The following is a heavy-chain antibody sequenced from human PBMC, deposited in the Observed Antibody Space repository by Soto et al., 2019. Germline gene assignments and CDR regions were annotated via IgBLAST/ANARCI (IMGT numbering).Heavy chain of an antibody. J-gene: IGHJ5*01. CDR2: IYKSATT. V-gene: IGHV4-30-4*01. D-gene: IGHD2-15*01. CDR3: ARGRYCLTGRCFPNWFDS. CDR1: GVSISSVDYF. Sequence: QVQLLESGPGLVKPSQTLSLTCSVSGVSISSVDYFWAWVRHLPGQALEYIGFIYKSATTYYNPSYESRVAISLDRSKSQFSLHVTSLTAADTAVYFCARGRYCLTGRCFPNWFDSWGQGTLVTVSS.